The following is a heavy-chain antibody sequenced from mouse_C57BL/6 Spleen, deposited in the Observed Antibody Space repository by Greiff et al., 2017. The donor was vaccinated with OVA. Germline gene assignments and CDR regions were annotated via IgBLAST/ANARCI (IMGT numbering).Heavy chain of an antibody. D-gene: IGHD1-1*01. J-gene: IGHJ2*01. V-gene: IGHV1-26*01. CDR2: INPNNGGT. Sequence: VQLQQSGPELVKPGASVKISCKASGYTFTDYYMNWVKQSHGQSLEWIGDINPNNGGTNYNQKFKGKATLTVDKSSSTAYMELRSLTSEDSAVYYCARDTTVVAPYYFDYWGKGTTLTVSS. CDR1: GYTFTDYY. CDR3: ARDTTVVAPYYFDY.